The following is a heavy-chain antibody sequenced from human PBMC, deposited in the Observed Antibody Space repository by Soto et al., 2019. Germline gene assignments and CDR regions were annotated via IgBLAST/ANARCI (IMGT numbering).Heavy chain of an antibody. CDR1: GGSISSSSYY. D-gene: IGHD3-10*01. CDR2: IYYSGST. V-gene: IGHV4-39*01. Sequence: QLQLQESGPGLVKPSETLSLTCTVSGGSISSSSYYWGWIRQPPGKGLEWIGSIYYSGSTYYNPSLKSRVTISVDTSKNQFSLKLSSVTAADTAVYYCARPHGSGRALWDYYGMDVWGQGTTVTVSS. J-gene: IGHJ6*02. CDR3: ARPHGSGRALWDYYGMDV.